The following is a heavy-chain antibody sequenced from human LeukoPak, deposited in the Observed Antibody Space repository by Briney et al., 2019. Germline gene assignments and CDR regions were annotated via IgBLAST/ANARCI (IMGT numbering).Heavy chain of an antibody. V-gene: IGHV4-59*11. CDR3: ARGSGWYYY. CDR1: DGSISSHY. D-gene: IGHD6-19*01. Sequence: SSETLSLTCTVSDGSISSHYWSWVRQPPGKGLEWIGYIYYSGNTNYNPSLKSRVTISVDTSKNQFSLNLTSVTAADTAVYYCARGSGWYYYWGQGTLVTVSS. CDR2: IYYSGNT. J-gene: IGHJ4*02.